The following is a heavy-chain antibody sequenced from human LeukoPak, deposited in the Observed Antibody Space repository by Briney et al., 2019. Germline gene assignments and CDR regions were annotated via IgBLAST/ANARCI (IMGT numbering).Heavy chain of an antibody. Sequence: SETLSLTCAVSGASVSSGNWWNWARQSPGKGLEWIAEILYTGDTNYNPSLRSRVTFSIDNSNNEASLKLASVTAADSAVYYCARAQRGCSANSCYLDPWGPGILVTVSS. CDR2: ILYTGDT. J-gene: IGHJ5*02. CDR3: ARAQRGCSANSCYLDP. D-gene: IGHD2-15*01. CDR1: GASVSSGNW. V-gene: IGHV4-4*02.